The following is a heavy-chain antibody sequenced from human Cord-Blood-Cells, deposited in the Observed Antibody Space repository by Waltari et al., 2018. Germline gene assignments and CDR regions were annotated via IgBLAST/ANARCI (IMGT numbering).Heavy chain of an antibody. CDR2: IYYSGNT. V-gene: IGHV4-39*01. J-gene: IGHJ3*02. CDR3: ERLVSGWDDAFDI. D-gene: IGHD6-19*01. Sequence: QLQLQESGPGLVKPSETLSLTCTVSGGSIRSSRYYWGWIRQPPGKGLEWIGSIYYSGNTYYNPSLKSRVTISVDTSKNQFSLKLSSVTAADTAVYYCERLVSGWDDAFDIWGQGTMVTVSS. CDR1: GGSIRSSRYY.